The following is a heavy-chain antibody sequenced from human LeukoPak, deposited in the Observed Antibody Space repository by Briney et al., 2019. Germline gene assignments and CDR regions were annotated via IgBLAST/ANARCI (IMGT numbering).Heavy chain of an antibody. CDR3: ARGDSSGWPFDY. Sequence: PSETLSLTCTVSGGSISSSSYYWGWIRQPPGKGLEWIGSIYYSGSTYYSPSLKSRVTISVDTSKNQFSLKLSSVTAADTAVYYCARGDSSGWPFDYWGQGTLVTVSS. CDR1: GGSISSSSYY. V-gene: IGHV4-39*01. CDR2: IYYSGST. J-gene: IGHJ4*02. D-gene: IGHD6-19*01.